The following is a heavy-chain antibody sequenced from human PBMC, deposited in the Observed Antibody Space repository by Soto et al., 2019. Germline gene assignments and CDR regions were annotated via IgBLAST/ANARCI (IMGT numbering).Heavy chain of an antibody. D-gene: IGHD6-19*01. CDR1: GFTFSDYY. J-gene: IGHJ2*01. CDR3: AKDAGQSDWYFDL. CDR2: ISSTSTYT. Sequence: QVQLVESGGGLVNPRGSLRLSCVASGFTFSDYYMNWIRQVPGKGLEWVSYISSTSTYTDYADSVKGRFTISRDNAKNSLYLHMSSLRDEDTAVYFCAKDAGQSDWYFDLWGRGTLVSVSS. V-gene: IGHV3-11*06.